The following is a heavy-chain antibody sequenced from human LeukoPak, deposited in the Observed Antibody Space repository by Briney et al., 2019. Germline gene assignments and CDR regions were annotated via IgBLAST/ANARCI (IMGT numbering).Heavy chain of an antibody. Sequence: ASVKVSCKASGYSFNDYAMQWVRQAPGQRLEWMGWINCGNGKTKYSEKFQGRVTITRDQSATTAYMDQSSLRSEDTAVYYCARSIWYNRQYYFDSWGQGTLVTVSS. CDR3: ARSIWYNRQYYFDS. CDR2: INCGNGKT. J-gene: IGHJ4*02. CDR1: GYSFNDYA. D-gene: IGHD6-13*01. V-gene: IGHV1-3*01.